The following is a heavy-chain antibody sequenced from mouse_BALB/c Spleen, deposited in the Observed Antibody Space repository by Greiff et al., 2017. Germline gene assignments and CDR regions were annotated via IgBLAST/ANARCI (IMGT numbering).Heavy chain of an antibody. CDR1: GFTFSSYA. CDR3: ARKGGSTMITKRYFDY. Sequence: EVHLVESGGGLVKPGGSLKLSCAASGFTFSSYAMSWVRQTPEKRLEWVASISSGGSTYYPDSVKGRFTISRDNARNILYLQMSSLRSEDTAMYYCARKGGSTMITKRYFDYWGQGTTLTVSS. D-gene: IGHD2-4*01. V-gene: IGHV5-6-5*01. CDR2: ISSGGST. J-gene: IGHJ2*01.